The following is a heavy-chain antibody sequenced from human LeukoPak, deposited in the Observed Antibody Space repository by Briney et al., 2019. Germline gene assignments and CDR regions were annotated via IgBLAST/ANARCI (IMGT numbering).Heavy chain of an antibody. CDR1: GGSISNYD. CDR3: AREYGSGSEFDP. V-gene: IGHV4-4*07. J-gene: IGHJ5*02. Sequence: SETLSLTCTVSGGSISNYDWSWIRQPAGKGLEWIGRIYTSGSTNYNPSLKSRVTMSEDTSKKQFSLKLSSVTAADTAVYYCAREYGSGSEFDPWGQGTLVTVSS. CDR2: IYTSGST. D-gene: IGHD3-10*01.